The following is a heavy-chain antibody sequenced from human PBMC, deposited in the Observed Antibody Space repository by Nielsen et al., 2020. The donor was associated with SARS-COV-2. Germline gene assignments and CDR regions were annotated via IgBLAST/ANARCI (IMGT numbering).Heavy chain of an antibody. J-gene: IGHJ5*02. Sequence: WIRQPPGKGLEWIGHIHYSGRTYYNPSLKSRVTISVDTSKNQFSLKLSSVTAADTAVYYCAREGSITIFGVVIIGRFDPWGQGTLVTVSS. V-gene: IGHV4-30-4*01. CDR2: IHYSGRT. D-gene: IGHD3-3*01. CDR3: AREGSITIFGVVIIGRFDP.